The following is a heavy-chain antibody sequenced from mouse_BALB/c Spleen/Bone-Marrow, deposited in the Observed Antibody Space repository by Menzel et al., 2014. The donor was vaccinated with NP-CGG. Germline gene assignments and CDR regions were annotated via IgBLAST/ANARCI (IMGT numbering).Heavy chain of an antibody. J-gene: IGHJ3*01. Sequence: EVKLMESGGGLVQPGGSLKLSCAASGFTFGSYGMSWVRQNIDKRLELVATIKSNGGSTYYPDSVKGRFSISRDNAKNTLYLQMSSLKSEDTAMYYCTSLSSMITAAWFAYWGQGTLVTISA. V-gene: IGHV5-6-3*01. CDR3: TSLSSMITAAWFAY. CDR2: IKSNGGST. D-gene: IGHD2-4*01. CDR1: GFTFGSYG.